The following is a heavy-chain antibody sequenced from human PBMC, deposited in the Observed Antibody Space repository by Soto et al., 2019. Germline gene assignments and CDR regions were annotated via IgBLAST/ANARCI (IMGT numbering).Heavy chain of an antibody. V-gene: IGHV4-4*02. D-gene: IGHD2-15*01. J-gene: IGHJ6*02. CDR2: IYHSGST. CDR1: GGSISSTNW. CDR3: ARAAATMYYYYGMDV. Sequence: TLSLTCAVSGGSISSTNWWSWVRQPPGKGLEWIGEIYHSGSTNYNPSLKSRVTISVDKSKNQFSLKLSSVTAADTAVYYCARAAATMYYYYGMDVWGQGTKVTVSS.